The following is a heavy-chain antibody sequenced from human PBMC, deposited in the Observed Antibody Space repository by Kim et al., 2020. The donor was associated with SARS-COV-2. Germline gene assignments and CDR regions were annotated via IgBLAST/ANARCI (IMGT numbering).Heavy chain of an antibody. D-gene: IGHD3-22*01. CDR3: ARGQDYYDSSGYPHYYF. V-gene: IGHV3-7*01. CDR2: IKQDGSEK. J-gene: IGHJ4*01. Sequence: GGSLRLSCAASGFTFSSYWMSWVRQAPGKGLEWLANIKQDGSEKYYVDSVKCRFTISRDNATNALYLQMNSLRAEDTAVYYCARGQDYYDSSGYPHYYF. CDR1: GFTFSSYW.